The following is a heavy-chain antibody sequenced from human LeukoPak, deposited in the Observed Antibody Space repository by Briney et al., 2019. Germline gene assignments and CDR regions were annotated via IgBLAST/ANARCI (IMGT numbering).Heavy chain of an antibody. D-gene: IGHD3-10*01. CDR1: SGSISSGSYS. J-gene: IGHJ5*02. CDR2: VYHSGGT. Sequence: SQTLSLTCTVSSGSISSGSYSWSWIRQPPGRGLEWIGYVYHSGGTYYNPSLKTPATISIDRSNNQFSLKLSSVTAADTAVYYCARHYGSGRDGLLSWFDPWGKGTLVTVSS. CDR3: ARHYGSGRDGLLSWFDP. V-gene: IGHV4-30-2*02.